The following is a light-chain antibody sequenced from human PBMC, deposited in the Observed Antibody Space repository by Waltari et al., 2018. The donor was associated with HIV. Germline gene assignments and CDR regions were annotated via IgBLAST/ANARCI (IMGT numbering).Light chain of an antibody. CDR1: SSNIGAGYD. J-gene: IGLJ2*01. CDR3: QSLRV. V-gene: IGLV1-40*01. Sequence: QSVLTQPPSVSGAPGQRVTISCTGGSSNIGAGYDVHWYQQLPGTAPKLLIYGNTNRPSGVPDRFSGSKSGTSASLAITGLQAEDEADYYCQSLRVFGGGTKLTVL. CDR2: GNT.